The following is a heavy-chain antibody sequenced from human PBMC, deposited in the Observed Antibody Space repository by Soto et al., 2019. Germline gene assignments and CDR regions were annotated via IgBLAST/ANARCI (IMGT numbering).Heavy chain of an antibody. CDR1: GDSVFCISAA. Sequence: PSQALLLTCAISGDSVFCISAAWNWIRQSPSRGLEWLGRTCYRSKWFLDYAVSVKSRITINPDTPKNQFSLQLTSVTPEDTAVYYCASEHGGYFDYWGQGTLVTVSS. V-gene: IGHV6-1*01. D-gene: IGHD3-22*01. CDR3: ASEHGGYFDY. J-gene: IGHJ4*02. CDR2: TCYRSKWFL.